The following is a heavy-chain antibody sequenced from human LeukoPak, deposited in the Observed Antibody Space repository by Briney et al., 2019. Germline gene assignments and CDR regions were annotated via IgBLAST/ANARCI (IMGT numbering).Heavy chain of an antibody. D-gene: IGHD3-9*01. CDR1: GFTFSSYA. CDR2: ISGSGGST. CDR3: AKGPLLNGYTDP. J-gene: IGHJ5*01. Sequence: GGSLRLSCAASGFTFSSYAMSWVRRAPGKGLEWVSAISGSGGSTYYADSVKGRFTISRDNSKNPLYLQMNSLRAEDTAVYYCAKGPLLNGYTDPWGQGTLVTVSS. V-gene: IGHV3-23*01.